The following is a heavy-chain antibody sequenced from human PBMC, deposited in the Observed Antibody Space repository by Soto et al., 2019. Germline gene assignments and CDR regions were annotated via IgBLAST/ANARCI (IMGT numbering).Heavy chain of an antibody. D-gene: IGHD5-12*01. Sequence: QVQLVQSGAEVKKPGASVKVSCKASGITSTTYAIHWVRQAPGQGLEWMGWINTGNGNTRYSQRFLGRVSLTTDTSASTASMDLSSLTSEDTAVYYCARAISGYVTWGQGNLITVSS. CDR2: INTGNGNT. J-gene: IGHJ5*02. CDR3: ARAISGYVT. V-gene: IGHV1-3*04. CDR1: GITSTTYA.